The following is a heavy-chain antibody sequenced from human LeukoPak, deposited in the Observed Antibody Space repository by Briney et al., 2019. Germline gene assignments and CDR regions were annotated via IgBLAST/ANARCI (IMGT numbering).Heavy chain of an antibody. J-gene: IGHJ4*02. CDR3: ASSLGIQLWLRGPYYFDY. Sequence: KPSHTLPLTCTLSCGHLNCGVYYWSCIPPPPGKGLEWCGYLYYSVSTYYNPSLKSRVTISVDTSKNQFSLKLSSVTAADTAVYNCASSLGIQLWLRGPYYFDYWGQGTLVTVSS. V-gene: IGHV4-31*03. CDR2: LYYSVST. D-gene: IGHD5-18*01. CDR1: CGHLNCGVYY.